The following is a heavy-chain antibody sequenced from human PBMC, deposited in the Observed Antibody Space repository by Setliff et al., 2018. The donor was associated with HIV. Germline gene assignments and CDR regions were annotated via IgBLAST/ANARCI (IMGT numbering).Heavy chain of an antibody. CDR2: IYTSGNT. CDR1: GGSISSGSYY. V-gene: IGHV4-61*09. Sequence: TSETLSLTCTVSGGSISSGSYYWSWIRQPAGKGLEWIGYIYTSGNTNYNPSLKSRVTISVDTSKSQFSLKLSSVTAADTAVYYCARGRSDCSSTSCQYYYYYMDVWGQGTTVTVSS. D-gene: IGHD2-2*01. J-gene: IGHJ6*03. CDR3: ARGRSDCSSTSCQYYYYYMDV.